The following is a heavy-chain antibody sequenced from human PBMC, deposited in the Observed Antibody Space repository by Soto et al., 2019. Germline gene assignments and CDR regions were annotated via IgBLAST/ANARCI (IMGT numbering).Heavy chain of an antibody. V-gene: IGHV3-33*06. CDR1: GFTFSSYG. CDR3: ANSGWFSPGVDI. D-gene: IGHD6-19*01. Sequence: QVQLVESGGGVVQPGRSLRLSCAASGFTFSSYGMHWVRQAPGKGLEWVAVIWYDGSNKYYADSVKGRFTISRDNSKNTLYLQMNSLRAEDTAVYYCANSGWFSPGVDIWGQGTMVTVSS. CDR2: IWYDGSNK. J-gene: IGHJ3*02.